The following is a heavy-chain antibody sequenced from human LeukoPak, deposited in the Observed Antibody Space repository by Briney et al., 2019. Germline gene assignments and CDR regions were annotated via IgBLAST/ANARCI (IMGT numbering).Heavy chain of an antibody. J-gene: IGHJ4*02. CDR1: GFTFSSYS. Sequence: GGSLRLSCAASGFTFSSYSMNWVRQAPGKGLEWVSSISSSSNYIYYADSVKGRFTISRDNAKNSPYLQMNSLRAEDTAVYYCARDSTVTTLHYWGQGTLVTVSS. V-gene: IGHV3-21*01. CDR3: ARDSTVTTLHY. D-gene: IGHD4-11*01. CDR2: ISSSSNYI.